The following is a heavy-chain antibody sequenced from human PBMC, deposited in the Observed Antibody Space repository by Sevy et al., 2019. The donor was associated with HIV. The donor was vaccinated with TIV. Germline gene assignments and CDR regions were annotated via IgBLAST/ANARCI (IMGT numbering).Heavy chain of an antibody. CDR2: IAYDGSNK. CDR1: GFTFSSYG. CDR3: ANRRPGIDTYMDV. J-gene: IGHJ6*03. Sequence: GGSLRLSCAASGFTFSSYGMHWVRQAPGKGLEWVAVIAYDGSNKYYADSVKGRFTISRDNSKNTLYLQMNSLRAEDTVVYYCANRRPGIDTYMDVWGKGTTVTVSS. V-gene: IGHV3-30*18. D-gene: IGHD3-10*01.